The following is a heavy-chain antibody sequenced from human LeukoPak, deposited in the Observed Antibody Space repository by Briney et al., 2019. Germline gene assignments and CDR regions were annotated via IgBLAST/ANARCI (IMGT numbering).Heavy chain of an antibody. CDR2: ISGSGGST. D-gene: IGHD1-26*01. V-gene: IGHV3-23*01. Sequence: PGGSLRLSCAASGFTFSSYAMSWVRQAPGKGLEWVSAISGSGGSTYYADSVKGRFTISRDNSKNTLYLQMNSLRAEDTAVYYCAKNARRHSGSYFDHYYMDVWGKGTTVTVSS. CDR1: GFTFSSYA. CDR3: AKNARRHSGSYFDHYYMDV. J-gene: IGHJ6*03.